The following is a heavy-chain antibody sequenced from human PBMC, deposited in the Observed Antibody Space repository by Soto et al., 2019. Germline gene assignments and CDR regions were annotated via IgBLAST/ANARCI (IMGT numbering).Heavy chain of an antibody. CDR1: GFTFGDYA. J-gene: IGHJ4*02. V-gene: IGHV3-49*04. CDR3: TREPRDY. Sequence: PGGSLRLSCTASGFTFGDYAMSWVRQAPGKGLEWVGFIRSKAYGGTTEYATSVKGRFTISRDDSKSIAYLQMNSLKTEDTAVYYCTREPRDYWGQGTLVTVSS. CDR2: IRSKAYGGTT.